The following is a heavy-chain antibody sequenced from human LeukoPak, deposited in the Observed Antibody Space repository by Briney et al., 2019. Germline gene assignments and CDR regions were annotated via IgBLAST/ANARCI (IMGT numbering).Heavy chain of an antibody. D-gene: IGHD2-8*01. V-gene: IGHV1-2*02. J-gene: IGHJ4*02. CDR2: INPNTGGA. CDR1: GYRFTGFY. Sequence: ASVKVSCKTSGYRFTGFYIHWVRQAPGHGLEWMGWINPNTGGANSALKFQGRVTLTTDTSISAAYMDLRSLTSDDTAVYYCAREADFNGSGRGDSWGQGTLVIVSS. CDR3: AREADFNGSGRGDS.